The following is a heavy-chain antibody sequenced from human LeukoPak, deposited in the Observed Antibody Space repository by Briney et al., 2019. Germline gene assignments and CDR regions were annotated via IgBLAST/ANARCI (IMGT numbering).Heavy chain of an antibody. V-gene: IGHV1-2*02. CDR2: INPNSGDT. CDR1: GYSFTGYY. J-gene: IGHJ4*02. D-gene: IGHD6-19*01. Sequence: ASVKVSCKASGYSFTGYYMHWVRQAPGQGLEWMGWINPNSGDTNYAQKFQGRGTMTRDTSISTAYMELSNLISDDTAVYYCARDDSAVAGLYWGQGTLVTVSS. CDR3: ARDDSAVAGLY.